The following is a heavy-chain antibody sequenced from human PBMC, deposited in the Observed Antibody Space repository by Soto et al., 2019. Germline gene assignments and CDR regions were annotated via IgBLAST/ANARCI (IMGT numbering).Heavy chain of an antibody. CDR2: IRGDGRTT. V-gene: IGHV3-23*01. J-gene: IGHJ4*02. D-gene: IGHD3-10*01. CDR3: PKEKPGITCFDY. CDR1: GFSFSTYV. Sequence: LRLSCGASGFSFSTYVMNWVRQAPGKGLEWVSDIRGDGRTTHYADSVKGRFTISRDNSKNTLYLQMNGLRAEDMAVYYCPKEKPGITCFDYWGEGTMVAVYS.